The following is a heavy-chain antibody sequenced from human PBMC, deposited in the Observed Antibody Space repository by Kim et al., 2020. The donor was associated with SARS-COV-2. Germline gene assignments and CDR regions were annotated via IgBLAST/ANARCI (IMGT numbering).Heavy chain of an antibody. CDR3: ARDMGSPTTTAPGWFDP. Sequence: SETLSLTCTVSGGSISSGGYYWSWIRQHPGKGLEWIGYIYYSGSTYYNPSLKSRVTISVDTSKNQFSLKLSSVTAADTAVYYCARDMGSPTTTAPGWFDPWGQATLVTVSS. CDR2: IYYSGST. CDR1: GGSISSGGYY. D-gene: IGHD1-1*01. V-gene: IGHV4-31*03. J-gene: IGHJ5*02.